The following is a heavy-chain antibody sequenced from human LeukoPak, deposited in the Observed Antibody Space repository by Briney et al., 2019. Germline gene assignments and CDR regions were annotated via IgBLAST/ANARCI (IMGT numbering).Heavy chain of an antibody. Sequence: SETLSLTCAVYGGSFSGYYWGWIRQPPGKGLQWIGEITHNGYTNYNPALKSRVTISIDTSKNEFSLKVSSVTAADMAIYYCAASGAPTNWFDPWGQGTLVTVSS. V-gene: IGHV4-34*01. CDR2: ITHNGYT. CDR3: AASGAPTNWFDP. J-gene: IGHJ5*02. D-gene: IGHD3-10*01. CDR1: GGSFSGYY.